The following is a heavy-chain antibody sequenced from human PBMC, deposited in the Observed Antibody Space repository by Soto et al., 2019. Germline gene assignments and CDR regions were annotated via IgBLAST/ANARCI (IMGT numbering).Heavy chain of an antibody. Sequence: QVQLQQWGAGLLKPSETLSLTCAVYGGSLSVYSWSWIRQPPGKGLEWIGDIGHSGSTNYNPSLKSRLIISVDTSKRHFYLNLTSVTAADTALYYCARRGRYKTMTMVPAFDFWGQGTLVSVSS. CDR2: IGHSGST. J-gene: IGHJ5*01. CDR1: GGSLSVYS. D-gene: IGHD3-10*01. CDR3: ARRGRYKTMTMVPAFDF. V-gene: IGHV4-34*02.